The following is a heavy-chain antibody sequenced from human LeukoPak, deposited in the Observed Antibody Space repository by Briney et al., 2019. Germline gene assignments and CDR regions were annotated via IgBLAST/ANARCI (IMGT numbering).Heavy chain of an antibody. V-gene: IGHV1-24*01. CDR1: VYTLTELS. D-gene: IGHD4-17*01. CDR2: FDPEDGET. CDR3: ATDSRRGRLRSNQHWYFDL. J-gene: IGHJ2*01. Sequence: ASVKVSCKVSVYTLTELSMHWVRQAPGKGIEWMGGFDPEDGETIYAQKFQGRVTMTEDTSTDTAYMELSSLRSEDTAVYYCATDSRRGRLRSNQHWYFDLWGRGTLVTVSS.